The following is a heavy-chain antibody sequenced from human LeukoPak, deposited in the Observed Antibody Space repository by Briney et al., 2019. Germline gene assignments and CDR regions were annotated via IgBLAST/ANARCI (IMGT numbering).Heavy chain of an antibody. CDR1: GFTFSSSW. CDR3: AGNRGDNYGYWEY. V-gene: IGHV3-74*01. Sequence: GGSLRLSCAAFGFTFSSSWMHWVRQAPGKGLVWVSRIKGDGSSTTYADSVKGRFTISRDNAKNTLYLQMNSLRAEDTAVYYCAGNRGDNYGYWEYWGQGTLVTVSS. CDR2: IKGDGSST. D-gene: IGHD5-18*01. J-gene: IGHJ4*02.